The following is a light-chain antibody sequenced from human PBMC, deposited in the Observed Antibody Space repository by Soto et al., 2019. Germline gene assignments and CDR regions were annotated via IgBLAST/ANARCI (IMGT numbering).Light chain of an antibody. CDR1: SSDVGGYNY. J-gene: IGLJ3*02. V-gene: IGLV2-14*01. Sequence: QSALTQPASVSGSPGQSITISCTGTSSDVGGYNYVSWYQQYPGRAPKLMIYEVSNRPSGVSNRFSGSKSGNTASLTISGLQAEDEADYYCSSFTSSSTKVLGGGTKVTVL. CDR3: SSFTSSSTKV. CDR2: EVS.